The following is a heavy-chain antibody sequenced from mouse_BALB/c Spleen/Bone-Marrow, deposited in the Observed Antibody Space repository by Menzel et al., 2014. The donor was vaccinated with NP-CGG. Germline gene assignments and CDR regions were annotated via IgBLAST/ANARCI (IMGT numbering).Heavy chain of an antibody. V-gene: IGHV14-3*02. CDR1: GFNIKDTY. D-gene: IGHD2-4*01. Sequence: EVQLQQSGAELAKPGASVKLSCTASGFNIKDTYMHWVKLRPEQGLEWIGRIVPANGNTKYAPRFQGKATITADTSSNTAYLQLSSLTSEDTAVYFCASYDYGYYFDCWGQGTTLTVSS. CDR3: ASYDYGYYFDC. J-gene: IGHJ2*01. CDR2: IVPANGNT.